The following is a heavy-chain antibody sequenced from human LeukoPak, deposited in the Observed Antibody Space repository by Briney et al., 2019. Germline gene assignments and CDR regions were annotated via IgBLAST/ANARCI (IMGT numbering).Heavy chain of an antibody. D-gene: IGHD6-13*01. V-gene: IGHV4-31*03. CDR2: IYYSGST. CDR1: GGSISSGGYY. CDR3: ASLSLIAAAHYYYGMDV. J-gene: IGHJ6*02. Sequence: SETLSLTCTGSGGSISSGGYYWSWIRQHPGKGLEWIGYIYYSGSTYYNPSLKSRVTISVDTSKNQFSLKLSSVTAADTAVYYCASLSLIAAAHYYYGMDVWGQGTTVTVSS.